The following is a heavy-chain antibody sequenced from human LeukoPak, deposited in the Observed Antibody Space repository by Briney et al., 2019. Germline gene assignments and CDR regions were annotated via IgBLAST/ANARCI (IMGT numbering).Heavy chain of an antibody. CDR1: GYSFTSNY. J-gene: IGHJ5*02. V-gene: IGHV1-46*01. CDR3: ARERRARWLQQMSYWFDP. D-gene: IGHD5-24*01. CDR2: IYPRDGST. Sequence: ASVKVSCKASGYSFTSNYIHWVRQAPGQGLEWMGMIYPRDGSTNYAQKFQGRVTITADESTSTAYMELSSLRSEDTAVYYCARERRARWLQQMSYWFDPWGQGTLVTVSS.